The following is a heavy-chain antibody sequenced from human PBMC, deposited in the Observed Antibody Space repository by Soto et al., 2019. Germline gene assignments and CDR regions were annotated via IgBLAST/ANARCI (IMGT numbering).Heavy chain of an antibody. V-gene: IGHV1-46*03. CDR1: GYTFTHYY. J-gene: IGHJ4*02. Sequence: QVQLVQSGAEVKKPGASVKLSCRTSGYTFTHYYIHWVRQAPGQGLEWLAIINPASGSTNYAQDFQGRVILTMDTSTTTVYIELSGLIAEDTAIFYCARDLAAGDYWGQGTLVSVSS. D-gene: IGHD6-13*01. CDR2: INPASGST. CDR3: ARDLAAGDY.